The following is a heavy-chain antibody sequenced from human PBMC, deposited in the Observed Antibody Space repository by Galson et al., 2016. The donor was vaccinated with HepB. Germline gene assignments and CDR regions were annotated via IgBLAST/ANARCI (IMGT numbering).Heavy chain of an antibody. J-gene: IGHJ4*01. D-gene: IGHD4-11*01. CDR2: VSPNGGEE. V-gene: IGHV3-7*02. CDR3: AATTVGSGGTRRFDH. Sequence: SLRLSCAASGFTFTNYWMNWVRQTPGKGLEWVANVSPNGGEEYYVDSVKGRFTISRDNAGTSLFLQMDSLRVDDTAVYYCAATTVGSGGTRRFDHWGPGILVTVSS. CDR1: GFTFTNYW.